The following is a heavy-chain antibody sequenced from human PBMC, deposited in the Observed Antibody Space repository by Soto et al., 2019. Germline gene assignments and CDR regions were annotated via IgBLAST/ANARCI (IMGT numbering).Heavy chain of an antibody. CDR2: IYYSGST. V-gene: IGHV4-30-4*01. Sequence: SETLSLTCTVSGGSISSGDYYWSWIRQPPGKGLEWIGYIYYSGSTYYNPSLKSRVTISVDTSKNQFSLKLSSVTAADTAVYYCARDIGVLVPAAIGLDGMDVWGQGTTVTVSS. CDR1: GGSISSGDYY. J-gene: IGHJ6*02. D-gene: IGHD2-2*02. CDR3: ARDIGVLVPAAIGLDGMDV.